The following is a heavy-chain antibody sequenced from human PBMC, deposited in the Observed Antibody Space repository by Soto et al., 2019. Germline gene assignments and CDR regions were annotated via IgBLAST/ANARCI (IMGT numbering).Heavy chain of an antibody. CDR3: ARASPYYYDSSGYSRYFDY. D-gene: IGHD3-22*01. Sequence: ASVKVSCKASGYTFTGYYMHWVRQAPGQGLEWMGWINPNSGGTNYAQKFKGWVTMTRDTSISTAYMELSRLRSDDTAVYYCARASPYYYDSSGYSRYFDYWGQGTLVTVSS. CDR1: GYTFTGYY. J-gene: IGHJ4*02. V-gene: IGHV1-2*04. CDR2: INPNSGGT.